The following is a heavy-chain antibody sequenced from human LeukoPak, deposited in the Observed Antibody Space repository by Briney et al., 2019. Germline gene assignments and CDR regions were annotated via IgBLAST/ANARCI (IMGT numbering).Heavy chain of an antibody. CDR2: IDPSGGST. CDR3: ARASYCSSTSCYAYFDY. J-gene: IGHJ4*02. D-gene: IGHD2-2*01. CDR1: GYTFSSYY. V-gene: IGHV1-46*01. Sequence: ASVKVSCKASGYTFSSYYMHWVRQAPGQGLEWMGIIDPSGGSTIYAQKFQGRVTMTRDMSTSTVYMELSSLRSEDTAVYYCARASYCSSTSCYAYFDYWGQGTLVTVSS.